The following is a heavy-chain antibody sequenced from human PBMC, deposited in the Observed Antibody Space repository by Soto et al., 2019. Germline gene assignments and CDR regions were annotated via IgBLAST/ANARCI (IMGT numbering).Heavy chain of an antibody. D-gene: IGHD2-15*01. J-gene: IGHJ3*02. CDR3: ARDRIGDAFDI. CDR2: INPKSGGT. V-gene: IGHV1-2*02. Sequence: ASVKVSCKASGYTLTVYYMHWVRQAPGQGLEWMGWINPKSGGTMYPQKFQGRVTMTWDTSISTAYMALTRLRSDDTAVYYCARDRIGDAFDIWGQGTMVTVSS. CDR1: GYTLTVYY.